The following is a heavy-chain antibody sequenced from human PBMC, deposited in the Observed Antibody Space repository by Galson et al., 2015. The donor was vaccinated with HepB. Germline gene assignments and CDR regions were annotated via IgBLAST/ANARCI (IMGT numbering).Heavy chain of an antibody. D-gene: IGHD3-9*01. CDR2: IRDNSRHV. CDR1: GFTFGYYS. V-gene: IGHV3-21*01. J-gene: IGHJ4*02. Sequence: SLRLSCAASGFTFGYYSFNWVRQAPGKGLEWVASIRDNSRHVLYADSAKGRFTFSSDDAKNSLYLQMISLRAEDTALYYCVRVSLVTGSYPFDYWGQGTLVTVSS. CDR3: VRVSLVTGSYPFDY.